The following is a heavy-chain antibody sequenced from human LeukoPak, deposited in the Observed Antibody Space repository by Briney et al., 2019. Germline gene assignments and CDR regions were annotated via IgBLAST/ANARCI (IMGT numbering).Heavy chain of an antibody. CDR2: VYHNGNT. CDR3: ARETSRIIYY. CDR1: GYSISSGYY. J-gene: IGHJ4*02. V-gene: IGHV4-38-2*02. Sequence: PSETLSLTCTVSGYSISSGYYWGWIRQPPGKGLERIANVYHNGNTFYNPSLKSRVTISVDTSNNQFSLTLTSVTAADTAVYFCARETSRIIYYWGQGMLVTVSS.